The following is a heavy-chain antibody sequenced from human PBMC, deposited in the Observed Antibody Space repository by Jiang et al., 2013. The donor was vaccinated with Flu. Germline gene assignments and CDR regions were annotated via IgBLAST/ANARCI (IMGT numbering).Heavy chain of an antibody. CDR1: GFTFNSYA. Sequence: VQLVESGGGLVQPGGSLRLSCAASGFTFNSYAMSWVRQPPGKGLEWVSTISGSAGSTYYTDSVKGRFTISRDNSKNTLYLQMNSLKTEDTAVYYCTTGITIFGVVRNIYGMDVWGQGTTVTVS. CDR3: TTGITIFGVVRNIYGMDV. J-gene: IGHJ6*02. CDR2: ISGSAGST. D-gene: IGHD3-3*01. V-gene: IGHV3-23*04.